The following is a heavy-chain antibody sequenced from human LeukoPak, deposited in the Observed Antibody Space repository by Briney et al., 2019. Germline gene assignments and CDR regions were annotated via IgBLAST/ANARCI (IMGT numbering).Heavy chain of an antibody. CDR2: ISAYNGNT. D-gene: IGHD6-6*01. CDR1: GYTFTSSG. CDR3: ARAYSSSSSHWFDP. J-gene: IGHJ5*02. Sequence: ASVKVSCKASGYTFTSSGISWVRQAPGQGLEWMGWISAYNGNTNYAQKLQGRVTMTTDTSTSTAYMELRSLRSDDTAVYYCARAYSSSSSHWFDPWGQGTLVTVSS. V-gene: IGHV1-18*01.